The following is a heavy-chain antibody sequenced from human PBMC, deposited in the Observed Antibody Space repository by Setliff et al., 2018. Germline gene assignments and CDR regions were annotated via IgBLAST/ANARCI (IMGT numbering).Heavy chain of an antibody. CDR2: INPSGGST. CDR3: AREATIRGYYYYYYGMDV. D-gene: IGHD5-12*01. CDR1: GYTFTSYA. V-gene: IGHV1-46*01. J-gene: IGHJ6*02. Sequence: ASVKVSCKASGYTFTSYAMNWVRQAPGQGLEWMGIINPSGGSTSYAQKFQGRVTMTRDTSTSTVYMELSSLRSEDTAVYYCAREATIRGYYYYYYGMDVWGQGTTVTVSS.